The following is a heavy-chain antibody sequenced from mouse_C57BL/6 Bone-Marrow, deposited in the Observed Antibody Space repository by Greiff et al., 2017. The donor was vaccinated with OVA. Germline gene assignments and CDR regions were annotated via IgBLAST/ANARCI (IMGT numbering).Heavy chain of an antibody. Sequence: QVQLKESGAELVRPGASVKLSCKASGYTFTDYYINWVKQRPGQGLEWIARIYPGSGNTYYNEKFKGKATLTAEKSSSTAYMQLSSLTSEDSAVYFCARSYYGSSYYFDYWGQGTTLTVSS. D-gene: IGHD1-1*01. CDR2: IYPGSGNT. CDR1: GYTFTDYY. CDR3: ARSYYGSSYYFDY. V-gene: IGHV1-76*01. J-gene: IGHJ2*01.